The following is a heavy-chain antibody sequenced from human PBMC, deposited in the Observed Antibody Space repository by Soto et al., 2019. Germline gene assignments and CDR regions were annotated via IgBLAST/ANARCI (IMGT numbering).Heavy chain of an antibody. CDR3: ARDPLRIAVAGTGFDY. V-gene: IGHV3-11*04. CDR2: ISGSSTI. CDR1: GFTFSDYY. D-gene: IGHD6-19*01. J-gene: IGHJ4*02. Sequence: VQLVEYGGGLVKPGGSLRLSCAASGFTFSDYYMNWVRQAPGKGLEWVSSISGSSTIYYADSVKGRFTISRDNAKNSLYLQMNSLRAEDTAVYYCARDPLRIAVAGTGFDYWGQGTLVTVSS.